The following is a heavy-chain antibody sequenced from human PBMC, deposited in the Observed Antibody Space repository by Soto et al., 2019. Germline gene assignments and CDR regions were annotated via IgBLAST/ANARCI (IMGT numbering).Heavy chain of an antibody. V-gene: IGHV1-58*02. Sequence: SVKVSCKASGFTFTSSAMQWVRQARGQRLEWIGRIVVGSGNTNYAQKFQERVTITTDMSTSTAYMELSSLRSEDTAVYYCAREYYYDSSGYSQADYWGQGTLVTVSS. CDR2: IVVGSGNT. D-gene: IGHD3-22*01. CDR3: AREYYYDSSGYSQADY. CDR1: GFTFTSSA. J-gene: IGHJ4*02.